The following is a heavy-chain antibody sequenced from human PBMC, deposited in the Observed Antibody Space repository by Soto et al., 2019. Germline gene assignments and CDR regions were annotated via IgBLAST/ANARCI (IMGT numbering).Heavy chain of an antibody. Sequence: QVQLVQSGAEVKKPGSSVKVSCKASGGTFSSYAISWVRQAPGQGLEWMGGIIPIFGTANYAQKFQGRVTMTADESTSTAYMELSSLRSEDTAVYYCASPKDITMFGVVISLFENYYYYGMDVWGQGTTVTVSS. CDR1: GGTFSSYA. CDR2: IIPIFGTA. CDR3: ASPKDITMFGVVISLFENYYYYGMDV. D-gene: IGHD3-3*01. J-gene: IGHJ6*02. V-gene: IGHV1-69*01.